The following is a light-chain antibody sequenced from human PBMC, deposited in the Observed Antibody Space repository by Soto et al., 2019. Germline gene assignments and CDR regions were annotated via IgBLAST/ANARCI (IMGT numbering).Light chain of an antibody. CDR1: SSDVGGYNF. J-gene: IGLJ2*01. CDR2: DVS. CDR3: SSYTSSRSVV. Sequence: QSALTQPASVSGSPGQSITISCTGTSSDVGGYNFVSWYQQHPGKAPKLMIYDVSYRPSGVSNRFSGSKSGNTASLTISGLQVEDEADFYCSSYTSSRSVVFVGGTKVTVL. V-gene: IGLV2-14*03.